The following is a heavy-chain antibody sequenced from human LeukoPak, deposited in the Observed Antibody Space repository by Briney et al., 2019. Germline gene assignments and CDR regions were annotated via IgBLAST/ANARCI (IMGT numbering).Heavy chain of an antibody. V-gene: IGHV3-21*01. CDR3: ARDQATNDFPDAFDI. CDR1: RFTFSSYS. CDR2: ISSSSSYI. D-gene: IGHD3-3*01. J-gene: IGHJ3*02. Sequence: GGSLRLSCAASRFTFSSYSMNWVRQAPGKGLEWVSSISSSSSYIYYADSVKGRFTISRDNAKNSLYLQMNSLRADDTAVYYCARDQATNDFPDAFDIWGQGTMVTVSS.